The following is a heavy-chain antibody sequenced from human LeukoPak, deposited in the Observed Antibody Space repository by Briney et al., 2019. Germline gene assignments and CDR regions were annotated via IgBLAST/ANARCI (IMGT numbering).Heavy chain of an antibody. CDR1: GVSISSYY. CDR3: ASMYYDILTGYYRGAFDI. J-gene: IGHJ3*02. V-gene: IGHV4-59*08. CDR2: IYYSGST. Sequence: SETLSLTCSVSGVSISSYYWSWIRQPPGKGLEWIGYIYYSGSTNYNPSVKSRVTISVDTPKNQFSLKLSSVTAADTAVYYCASMYYDILTGYYRGAFDIWGQGTMVTVSS. D-gene: IGHD3-9*01.